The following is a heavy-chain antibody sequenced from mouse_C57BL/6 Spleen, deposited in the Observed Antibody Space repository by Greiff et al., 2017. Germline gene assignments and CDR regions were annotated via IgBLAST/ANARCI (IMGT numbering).Heavy chain of an antibody. J-gene: IGHJ3*01. Sequence: VKLQQPGAELVKPGASVKLSCKASGYTFTSYWMHWVKQRPGQGLEWIGMIHPNSGSTNYNEKFKSKATLTVDKSSSTAYMQLSSLTSEDSAVYYCARSYYYGSSYEQAWFAYWGQGTLVTVSA. CDR2: IHPNSGST. D-gene: IGHD1-1*01. CDR3: ARSYYYGSSYEQAWFAY. CDR1: GYTFTSYW. V-gene: IGHV1-64*01.